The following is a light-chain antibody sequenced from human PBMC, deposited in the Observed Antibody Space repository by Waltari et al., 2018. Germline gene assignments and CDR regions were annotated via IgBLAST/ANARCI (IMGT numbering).Light chain of an antibody. CDR3: QHYVRLPVT. CDR1: QSIGTF. V-gene: IGKV3-20*01. CDR2: GAS. Sequence: EIVLTQSPATLSLSPGERVTLSCRARQSIGTFLAWYQQKPGQPPRILIYGASIRAAGIPYRVSGSGSGTDFSLTISRLEPEDFAVYYCQHYVRLPVTFGQGTKVKIK. J-gene: IGKJ1*01.